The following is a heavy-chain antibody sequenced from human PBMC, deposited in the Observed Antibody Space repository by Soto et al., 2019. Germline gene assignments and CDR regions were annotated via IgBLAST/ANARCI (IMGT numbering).Heavy chain of an antibody. J-gene: IGHJ6*02. CDR1: GGTFSSYA. Sequence: QVHLVQSGAEVTKPGSSVKVSCKASGGTFSSYAISWVRHAPGQGLEWMVGIIPIFGTSNYEQKFQGRVTITADESTSTGYMELSSLRIEDSGVYFCARAYWSSTSCRRGSVSYYYYYCMDVWGQGTTVTVSS. D-gene: IGHD2-2*01. V-gene: IGHV1-69*01. CDR3: ARAYWSSTSCRRGSVSYYYYYCMDV. CDR2: IIPIFGTS.